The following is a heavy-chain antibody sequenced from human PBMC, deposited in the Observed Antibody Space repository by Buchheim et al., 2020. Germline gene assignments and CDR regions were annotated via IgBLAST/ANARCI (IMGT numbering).Heavy chain of an antibody. J-gene: IGHJ5*02. CDR3: ARDADTAMVHGGNWFDP. Sequence: QVQLVQSGAEVKKPGASVKVSCKASGYTFTGYYMHWVRQAPGQGLEWMGWINPNSGGTNYAQKFQGRVTMTRATSISTAYMELSRLRSDDTAVYYCARDADTAMVHGGNWFDPWGQGTL. CDR1: GYTFTGYY. CDR2: INPNSGGT. V-gene: IGHV1-2*02. D-gene: IGHD5-18*01.